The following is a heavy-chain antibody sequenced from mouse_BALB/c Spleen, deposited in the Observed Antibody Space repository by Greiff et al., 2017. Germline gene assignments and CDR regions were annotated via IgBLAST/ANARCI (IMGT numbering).Heavy chain of an antibody. CDR1: GYTFTDYE. V-gene: IGHV1-15*01. D-gene: IGHD6-1*01. CDR2: IDPETGGT. CDR3: TRNALYYFDY. Sequence: QVQLQQSGAELVRPGASVTLSCKASGYTFTDYEMHWVKQTPVHGLEWIGAIDPETGGTAYNQKFKGKATLTADKSSSTAYMELRSLTSEDSAVYYCTRNALYYFDYWGQGTTLTVSS. J-gene: IGHJ2*01.